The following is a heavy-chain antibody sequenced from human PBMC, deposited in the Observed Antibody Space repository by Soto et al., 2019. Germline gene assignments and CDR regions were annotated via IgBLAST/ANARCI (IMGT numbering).Heavy chain of an antibody. D-gene: IGHD5-18*01. CDR2: IGGYKGNT. V-gene: IGHV1-18*01. Sequence: QVQLVQSGAEVREPGASVKVSCKASGYTFTNYGVSWVRQAPGQGLEWMGWIGGYKGNTNYAQKLQGRVTLTTDTLTRTAYMELRSLRSDDTAVYYCAPHTLDTGMPSGYWGQGTLVTVSS. J-gene: IGHJ4*02. CDR3: APHTLDTGMPSGY. CDR1: GYTFTNYG.